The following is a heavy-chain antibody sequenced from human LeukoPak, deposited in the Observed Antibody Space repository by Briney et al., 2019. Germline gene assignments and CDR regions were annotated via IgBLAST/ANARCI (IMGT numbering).Heavy chain of an antibody. J-gene: IGHJ4*02. CDR2: IIPIFGTA. V-gene: IGHV1-69*06. Sequence: ASVKVSCKASGGTFSSYAISWVRQAPGQGLEWMGGIIPIFGTANYAQKFQGRVTITADKSTSTAYMELSSLRSEDTAVYYCARYCSGGSCYSDTHFDYWGQGTLVTVSS. CDR1: GGTFSSYA. D-gene: IGHD2-15*01. CDR3: ARYCSGGSCYSDTHFDY.